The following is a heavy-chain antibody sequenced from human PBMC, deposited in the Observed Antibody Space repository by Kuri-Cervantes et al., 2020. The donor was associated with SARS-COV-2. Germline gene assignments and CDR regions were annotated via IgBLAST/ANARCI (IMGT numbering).Heavy chain of an antibody. CDR1: GGSISSGDYY. CDR3: ARGLSGSYGMDV. Sequence: SETLSLTCTVSGGSISSGDYYWSWIRQPPGKGLEWIGYIYYSGSTYYSPSLRSRVTISVDTSKNQFSLKLSSVTAADTAVYYCARGLSGSYGMDVWGQGTTVTVSS. V-gene: IGHV4-30-4*01. D-gene: IGHD1-26*01. CDR2: IYYSGST. J-gene: IGHJ6*02.